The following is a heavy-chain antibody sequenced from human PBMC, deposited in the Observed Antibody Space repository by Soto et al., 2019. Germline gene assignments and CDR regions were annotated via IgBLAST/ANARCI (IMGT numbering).Heavy chain of an antibody. CDR1: GFTFSNYA. Sequence: GGSLRLSCAASGFTFSNYAIHWVRQAPGKGLEWVAVLSYDGNNKHYADSVKGRFTISRDNSKNTLFLQMNSLRAEDTAVYYCARGPIGDAAMVTNYFDYWGQGTLVTVSS. V-gene: IGHV3-30-3*01. CDR3: ARGPIGDAAMVTNYFDY. J-gene: IGHJ4*02. CDR2: LSYDGNNK. D-gene: IGHD5-18*01.